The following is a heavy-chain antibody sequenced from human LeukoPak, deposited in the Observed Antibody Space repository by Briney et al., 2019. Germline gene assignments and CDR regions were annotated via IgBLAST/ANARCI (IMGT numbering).Heavy chain of an antibody. V-gene: IGHV4-31*03. CDR3: ASGDNDPLFDY. D-gene: IGHD1-1*01. Sequence: PSETLSLTCTVSGGSISSGGYYWSWIRQHPGKGLEWIGSIYYSGSTNYNPSLQGRVTKSLDTSRNQFSLKLSSVTAADTAVYYCASGDNDPLFDYWGQGTLVTVSS. CDR1: GGSISSGGYY. CDR2: IYYSGST. J-gene: IGHJ4*02.